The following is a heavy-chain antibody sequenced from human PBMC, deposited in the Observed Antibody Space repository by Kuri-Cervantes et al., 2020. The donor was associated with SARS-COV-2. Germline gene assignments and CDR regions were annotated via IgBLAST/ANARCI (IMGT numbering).Heavy chain of an antibody. J-gene: IGHJ6*02. V-gene: IGHV4-61*02. CDR3: AREEKRIYSYGMDV. Sequence: SCNVSGGSLNSRSYYWSWIRQPAGKGLEWIGRIYTSGSSNYNPSLKSRVTISVDTSKKQFSLKLSSVTAADTAVYYCAREEKRIYSYGMDVWGQGTTVTVSS. CDR1: GGSLNSRSYY. CDR2: IYTSGSS.